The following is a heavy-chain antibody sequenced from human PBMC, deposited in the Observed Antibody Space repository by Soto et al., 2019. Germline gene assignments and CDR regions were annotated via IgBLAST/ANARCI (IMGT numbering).Heavy chain of an antibody. CDR1: GLSITDSEMG. CDR2: IDSSGEK. D-gene: IGHD6-19*01. V-gene: IGHV2-26*01. Sequence: QVTLKESGPVLVKPTETLTMRCTVSGLSITDSEMGVSWIRQPPGQPLEWLAHIDSSGEKSYRTFLKSRLAISKDTSKSQIALTMTNMDPADTATYYCARRHLADAVSPRFDPWGQGIPVTVSS. CDR3: ARRHLADAVSPRFDP. J-gene: IGHJ5*02.